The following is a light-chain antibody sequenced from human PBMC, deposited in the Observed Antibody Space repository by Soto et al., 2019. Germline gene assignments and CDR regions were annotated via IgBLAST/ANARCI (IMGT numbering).Light chain of an antibody. CDR1: QSVSSN. CDR2: GAS. J-gene: IGKJ4*01. Sequence: EIVMTQSPATLSVSPGERATLSCRASQSVSSNLAWYQQKPGQAPRLLIYGASTRATGITARFSGSGSGTEFTLTISSLQSEDFAVYYCQQYNNWPPLTFGGGTKVE. V-gene: IGKV3-15*01. CDR3: QQYNNWPPLT.